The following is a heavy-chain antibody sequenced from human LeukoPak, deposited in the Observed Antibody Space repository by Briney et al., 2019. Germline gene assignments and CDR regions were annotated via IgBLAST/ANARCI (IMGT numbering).Heavy chain of an antibody. CDR1: GFTFSDYY. Sequence: GGSLRLSCAASGFTFSDYYMSWIRQAPGKGLEWVSYISSSGSTIYYADSVKGRFTISRDNAKNSLYLQMNSLRAEDTAVYYCARDPSPSYYYGSGGYYPYNWFDPWGQGTLVTVSS. J-gene: IGHJ5*02. CDR2: ISSSGSTI. CDR3: ARDPSPSYYYGSGGYYPYNWFDP. V-gene: IGHV3-11*01. D-gene: IGHD3-10*01.